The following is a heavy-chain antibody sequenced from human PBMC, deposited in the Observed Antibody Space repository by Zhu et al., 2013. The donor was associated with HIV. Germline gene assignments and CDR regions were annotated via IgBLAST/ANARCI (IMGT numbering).Heavy chain of an antibody. J-gene: IGHJ4*02. CDR1: GGTFSSYA. Sequence: QVQLVQSGAEVKKPGSSVKVSCKASGGTFSSYAISWVRQAPGQGLEWMGGIIPIFGTANYAQKFQGRVTITADESTSTAYMELSSLRSEDTAVYYCAATGGLGADDSSGYYYAWDYWGQGTLVTVSS. D-gene: IGHD3-22*01. V-gene: IGHV1-69*01. CDR2: IIPIFGTA. CDR3: AATGGLGADDSSGYYYAWDY.